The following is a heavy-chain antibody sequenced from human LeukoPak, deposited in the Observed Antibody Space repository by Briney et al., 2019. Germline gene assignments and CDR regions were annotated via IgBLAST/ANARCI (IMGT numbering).Heavy chain of an antibody. CDR1: GGSFSGYY. CDR3: AGARYDISSGYYRRGIFDY. D-gene: IGHD3-3*01. CDR2: INHSGST. Sequence: SETLSLTCAVYGGSFSGYYWSWIRQPPGKGLEWIGEINHSGSTNYNPSLKSRVTISVDTSKNQFSLKLSSVTAADTAVYYCAGARYDISSGYYRRGIFDYWGQGTLVTVSS. V-gene: IGHV4-34*01. J-gene: IGHJ4*02.